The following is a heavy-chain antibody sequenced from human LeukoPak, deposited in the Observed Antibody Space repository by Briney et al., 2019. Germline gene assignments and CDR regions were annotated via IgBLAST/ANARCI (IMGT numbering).Heavy chain of an antibody. CDR3: ARDQPKNYYDSSGYYLSA. CDR2: ISSSSSYI. V-gene: IGHV3-21*01. J-gene: IGHJ5*02. Sequence: GGSLRLSCAASGFTFSSYSMNWVRQAPGKGLEWVSSISSSSSYIYYADSVKGRFTISRDNAKNSLYLQMNSMRAEDTAVYYCARDQPKNYYDSSGYYLSAWGQGTLVTVSS. D-gene: IGHD3-22*01. CDR1: GFTFSSYS.